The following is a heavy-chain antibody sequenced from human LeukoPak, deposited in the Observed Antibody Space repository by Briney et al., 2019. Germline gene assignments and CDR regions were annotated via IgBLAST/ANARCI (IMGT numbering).Heavy chain of an antibody. Sequence: SETLSLTCTVSGGSISSSSYYWGWIRQPPGKGLEWIGSIYYSGSTYYNPSLKSRVTISVDTSKNQFSLKLSSVTAADTAVYYCLGYCSSTSCSEHFQHWGQGTLATVSS. CDR2: IYYSGST. D-gene: IGHD2-2*01. J-gene: IGHJ1*01. V-gene: IGHV4-39*01. CDR3: LGYCSSTSCSEHFQH. CDR1: GGSISSSSYY.